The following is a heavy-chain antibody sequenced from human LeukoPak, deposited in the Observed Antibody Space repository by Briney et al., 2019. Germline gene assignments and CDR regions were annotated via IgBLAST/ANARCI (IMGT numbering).Heavy chain of an antibody. D-gene: IGHD3-10*01. CDR1: GGSISSSSYY. J-gene: IGHJ4*02. Sequence: SETLSLTCTVSGGSISSSSYYWGWIRQPPGKGLEWIGSIYYSGSTYYNPSLKSRVTISVDTSKNQFSLKLSSVTAADTAVYYCASVICGSGIPGYWGQGTLVTVSS. CDR3: ASVICGSGIPGY. CDR2: IYYSGST. V-gene: IGHV4-39*01.